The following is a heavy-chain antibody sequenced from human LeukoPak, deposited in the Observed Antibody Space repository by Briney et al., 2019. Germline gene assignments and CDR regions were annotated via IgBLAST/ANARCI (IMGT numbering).Heavy chain of an antibody. CDR1: GYTLTELS. CDR2: INPNSGGT. Sequence: ASVKVSCKVSGYTLTELSMHWVRQAPGKGLEWMGWINPNSGGTNYAQKFQGRVTMTRDTSISTAYMELSRLRSDDTAVYYCARPPTTVTEGNRFDYWGQGTLVTVSS. J-gene: IGHJ4*02. D-gene: IGHD4-11*01. V-gene: IGHV1-2*02. CDR3: ARPPTTVTEGNRFDY.